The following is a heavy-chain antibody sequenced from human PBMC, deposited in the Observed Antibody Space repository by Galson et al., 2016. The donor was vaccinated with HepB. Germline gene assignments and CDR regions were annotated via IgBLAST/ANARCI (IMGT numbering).Heavy chain of an antibody. CDR1: GFTFVDYT. Sequence: SLRLSCATSGFTFVDYTTSWVRQAPGKGLEWVSSISGSTNYADSVKGRFTISRDISKNTFYLQMNSLRVQDTAVYFCVGYCRGGSCSGQGSFDFWGQGTLVAVSS. CDR3: VGYCRGGSCSGQGSFDF. J-gene: IGHJ4*02. V-gene: IGHV3-23*01. CDR2: ISGST. D-gene: IGHD2-15*01.